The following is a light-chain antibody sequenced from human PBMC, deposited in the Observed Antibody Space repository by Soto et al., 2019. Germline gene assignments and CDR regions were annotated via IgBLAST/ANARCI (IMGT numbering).Light chain of an antibody. CDR2: AAS. J-gene: IGKJ4*01. Sequence: DIQMTQSPSSLSASVGDRVTITCRASQVITNYLAWYQQKPGQVPKLLIYAASKLQSGDPSRFSGSGLGTEFTPNLSGLQATDVTTCYSQNYHSAPRTFGGGNQGDIK. CDR1: QVITNY. V-gene: IGKV1-27*01. CDR3: QNYHSAPRT.